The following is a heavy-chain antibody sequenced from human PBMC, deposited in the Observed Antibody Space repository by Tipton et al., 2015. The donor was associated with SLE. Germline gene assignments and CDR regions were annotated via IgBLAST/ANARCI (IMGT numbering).Heavy chain of an antibody. V-gene: IGHV4-39*07. Sequence: TLSLTCTVSGGSISRSNYYWGWIRRPPGRGLEWIGTISYSGNTYYNPSLKSRLTISVDTSKNQFSLKLSSVTAADTAVYYCAREPRPRGALKGAFDIWGQGTMVTVSS. CDR3: AREPRPRGALKGAFDI. CDR2: ISYSGNT. J-gene: IGHJ3*02. CDR1: GGSISRSNYY.